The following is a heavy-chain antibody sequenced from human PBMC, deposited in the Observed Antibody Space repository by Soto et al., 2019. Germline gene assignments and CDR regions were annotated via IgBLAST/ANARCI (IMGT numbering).Heavy chain of an antibody. D-gene: IGHD1-26*01. CDR3: ARVGGRPLVGAKTWEYYFDY. J-gene: IGHJ4*02. CDR2: IYYSGST. CDR1: GGSISSYY. V-gene: IGHV4-59*01. Sequence: SETLSLTCTVSGGSISSYYWSWIRQPPGKGLEWIGYIYYSGSTNYNPSLKSRVTISVDTSKNQFSLKLSSVTAADTAVYYCARVGGRPLVGAKTWEYYFDYWGQGTLVTVSS.